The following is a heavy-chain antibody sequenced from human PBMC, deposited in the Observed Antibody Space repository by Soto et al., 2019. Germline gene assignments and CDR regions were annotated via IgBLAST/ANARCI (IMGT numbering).Heavy chain of an antibody. CDR2: MSYSGNT. V-gene: IGHV4-59*01. CDR1: GAAISSYF. Sequence: SETLSLTCTVSGAAISSYFWGWVRQPPGKGLEWIGYMSYSGNTNYNPSLKSRVTMSVDTSKNQFSMKLSSVTAADTAVYYCATVRGNFDFCDYWGPGTLVTVSS. D-gene: IGHD3-3*01. CDR3: ATVRGNFDFCDY. J-gene: IGHJ4*02.